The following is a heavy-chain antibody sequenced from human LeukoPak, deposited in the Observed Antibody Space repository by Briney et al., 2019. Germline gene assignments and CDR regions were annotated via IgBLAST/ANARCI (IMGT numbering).Heavy chain of an antibody. D-gene: IGHD3-10*01. Sequence: GGSLRLSCAASGFTVSNNDMTWVRQAPGKGLQWVSGLYNGGSTTYADSVKGRFSISRDNLKNTLYLQMNSLRAEDTAVYYCARAFQYGSGTYPYSLWGQGAKVSVCS. CDR3: ARAFQYGSGTYPYSL. J-gene: IGHJ4*02. V-gene: IGHV3-66*01. CDR2: LYNGGST. CDR1: GFTVSNND.